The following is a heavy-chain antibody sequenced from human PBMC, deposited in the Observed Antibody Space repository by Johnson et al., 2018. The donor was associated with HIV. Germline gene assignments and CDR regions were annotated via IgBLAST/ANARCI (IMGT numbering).Heavy chain of an antibody. V-gene: IGHV3-7*05. J-gene: IGHJ3*02. CDR2: IKGDGSEQ. CDR1: GFIFSNYW. CDR3: ARVAWFAFDI. D-gene: IGHD3-10*01. Sequence: VQLVESGGGLVQRGGSLRLSCAGSGFIFSNYWMNWVRQAPGKGLEWVANIKGDGSEQDYVESVKGRFTISRDNDKNSLYMQMNSLRVEDTAVYYCARVAWFAFDIWGQGAMVTVSS.